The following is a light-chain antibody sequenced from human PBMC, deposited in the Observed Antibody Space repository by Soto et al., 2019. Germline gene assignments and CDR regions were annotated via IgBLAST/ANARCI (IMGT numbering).Light chain of an antibody. CDR3: QSYDSSLSAYV. V-gene: IGLV1-40*01. CDR2: GNN. CDR1: SSNIGAGYD. J-gene: IGLJ1*01. Sequence: QSVLPQPPSVSGAPGQRVTISCTGNSSNIGAGYDVHWYQQLPGTAPKVLIYGNNNRPSGVPDRFSGSKSGTSASLAITGLQAEDEADYYCQSYDSSLSAYVFGPGTKVTVL.